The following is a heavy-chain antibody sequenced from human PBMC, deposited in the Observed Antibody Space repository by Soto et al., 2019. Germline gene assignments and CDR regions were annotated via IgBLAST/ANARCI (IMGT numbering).Heavy chain of an antibody. D-gene: IGHD6-19*01. J-gene: IGHJ4*02. CDR2: IKQDGSEE. Sequence: GVLRLSCAASGFIFSSSWMSWVRQAPGRRLEWVAYIKQDGSEEHYVDSVKGRFTISRDNAKNSPYLQMDSLRVEDTAMYYCAKGGWFPDSWGQGTLVTVSS. CDR1: GFIFSSSW. CDR3: AKGGWFPDS. V-gene: IGHV3-7*01.